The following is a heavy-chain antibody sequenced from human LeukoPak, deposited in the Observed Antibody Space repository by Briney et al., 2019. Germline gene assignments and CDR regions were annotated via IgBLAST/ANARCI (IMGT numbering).Heavy chain of an antibody. J-gene: IGHJ6*02. CDR3: ARDRAPLWFGELSVTYYYYGTDV. V-gene: IGHV3-48*03. CDR2: ISSSGSTI. D-gene: IGHD3-10*01. CDR1: GFTFSSYE. Sequence: PGGSLRLSCAASGFTFSSYEMNWVRQAPGKGLEWVSYISSSGSTIYYADSVEGRFTISRDNAKNSLYLQMNSLRAEDTAVYYCARDRAPLWFGELSVTYYYYGTDVWGQGTTVTVSS.